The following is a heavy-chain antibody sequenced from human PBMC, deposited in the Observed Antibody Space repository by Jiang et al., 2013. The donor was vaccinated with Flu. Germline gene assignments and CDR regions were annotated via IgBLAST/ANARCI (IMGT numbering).Heavy chain of an antibody. CDR3: ARAVGSYSEYKFDS. D-gene: IGHD3-10*01. CDR1: GDIFTAYY. CDR2: INPHSGGT. Sequence: SGAEVKRPGASVRVSCKASGDIFTAYYLHWVRQAPGQGLEWMGWINPHSGGTNYAEKFQGRVTMARDTSNSTAYMTLNSLTSDDTAIFYCARAVGSYSEYKFDSWGQGTLVTVSS. J-gene: IGHJ4*02. V-gene: IGHV1-2*02.